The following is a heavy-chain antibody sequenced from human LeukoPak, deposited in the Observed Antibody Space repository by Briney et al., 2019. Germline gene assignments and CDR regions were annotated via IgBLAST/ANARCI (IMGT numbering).Heavy chain of an antibody. J-gene: IGHJ4*02. V-gene: IGHV3-21*01. CDR2: ISSSTSYM. CDR3: ARGMGSSRSSIDY. CDR1: GFTFANYA. D-gene: IGHD1-26*01. Sequence: TAGGSLRLSCAASGFTFANYAMSWVRQGPGKGLEWVSFISSSTSYMYYADSVKGRFTISRDNAKNSLYLQMNSLRAEDTAVYYCARGMGSSRSSIDYWGQGTVVTVSS.